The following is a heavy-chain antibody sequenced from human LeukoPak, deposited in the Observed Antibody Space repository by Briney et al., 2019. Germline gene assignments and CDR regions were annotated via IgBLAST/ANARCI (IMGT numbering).Heavy chain of an antibody. CDR3: ARGEYYFDY. J-gene: IGHJ4*02. CDR2: IYYSGST. V-gene: IGHV4-59*01. D-gene: IGHD3-10*01. Sequence: SETLSLTCTVSGGSMSSYYWSWIRQPPGKGLEWIGYIYYSGSTNYNPSLNSRVTISVDTSKNQFSLKLSSVNAADTAVYFCARGEYYFDYWGQGTLVTVSS. CDR1: GGSMSSYY.